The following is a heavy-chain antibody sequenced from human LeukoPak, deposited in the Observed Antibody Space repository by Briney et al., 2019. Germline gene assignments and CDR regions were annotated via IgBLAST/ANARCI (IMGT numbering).Heavy chain of an antibody. Sequence: GGSLRLSCAAPGFTFSSYGMHWVRQAPGKGLEWVAFIRSDGSDKYYADSVKGRFTISRDNSKNTLYLQMNSLRAEDTAVYYCAKHLAAPYWGQGTLVTVSS. D-gene: IGHD6-25*01. J-gene: IGHJ4*02. CDR1: GFTFSSYG. CDR3: AKHLAAPY. CDR2: IRSDGSDK. V-gene: IGHV3-30*02.